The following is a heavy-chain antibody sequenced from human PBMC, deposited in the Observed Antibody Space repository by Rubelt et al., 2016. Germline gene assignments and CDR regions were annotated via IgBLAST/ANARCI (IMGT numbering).Heavy chain of an antibody. D-gene: IGHD6-19*01. CDR1: GGSFSGYY. V-gene: IGHV4-34*02. CDR3: AREEAGNPYDVDC. J-gene: IGHJ4*02. Sequence: QVQLQEWGAGLLKPSETLSLTCAVYGGSFSGYYWNWIRQSPGKGLEWVGEISQSGTTSYKSSLKSRATISVDTSKNKSPRKMTSVNAADTAVDYCAREEAGNPYDVDCWGQGTLVTVSS. CDR2: ISQSGTT.